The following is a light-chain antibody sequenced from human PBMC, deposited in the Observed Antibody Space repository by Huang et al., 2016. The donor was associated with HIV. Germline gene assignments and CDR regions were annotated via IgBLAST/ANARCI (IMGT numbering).Light chain of an antibody. CDR1: RRVSTN. CDR3: QQYDNWPLT. J-gene: IGKJ4*01. CDR2: GAS. Sequence: ERVMTQSPATVSLSPGERATLSCRASRRVSTNLAWYQQRPGQAPRLLIDGASTRATGIPARFSGGGSGAEFTLTISSLQSEDFAVYYCQQYDNWPLTFGGGTKVQIK. V-gene: IGKV3-15*01.